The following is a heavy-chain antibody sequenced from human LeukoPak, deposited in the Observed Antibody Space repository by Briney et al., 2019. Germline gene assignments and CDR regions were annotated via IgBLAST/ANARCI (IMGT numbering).Heavy chain of an antibody. CDR1: GGSVSGYD. J-gene: IGHJ4*02. V-gene: IGHV4-34*01. Sequence: NPSETLSLTCAVYGGSVSGYDWNWIRQPPGRGLEWIGEINHSGSTNYNPSLKSRVTISVDTSKNQFSLKLTSVTAADTAVYYCARGPISYSSGWYVNYWGQGTLVTVSS. D-gene: IGHD6-19*01. CDR3: ARGPISYSSGWYVNY. CDR2: INHSGST.